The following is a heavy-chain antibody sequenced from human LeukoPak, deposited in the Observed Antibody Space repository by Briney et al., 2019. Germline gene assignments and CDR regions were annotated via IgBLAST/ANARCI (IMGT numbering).Heavy chain of an antibody. CDR3: ARGHGSGSTNWFDP. J-gene: IGHJ5*02. CDR2: INPTDGSA. CDR1: GYSFTSYS. Sequence: ASVKVSCTSSGYSFTSYSMHWVRQAPGQGLEWMGIINPTDGSASYAQKFQGRVTMTRDMSTSTVYMDLRSLRSDDRAVYFCARGHGSGSTNWFDPWGQGTLVTVSS. D-gene: IGHD3-10*01. V-gene: IGHV1-46*01.